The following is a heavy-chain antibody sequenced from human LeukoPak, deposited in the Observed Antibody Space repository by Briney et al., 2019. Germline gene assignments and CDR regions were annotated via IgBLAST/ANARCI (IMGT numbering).Heavy chain of an antibody. J-gene: IGHJ4*02. D-gene: IGHD5-24*01. CDR1: GDSISSYY. Sequence: PSETLSLTCTVSGDSISSYYWSWIRQPPGKGLEWIGYIYYSGITNSNPSLKSRVTISVDTSKNQFSLKLSSVTAADTAVYYCARTPREALQFEYWGQGTLVTVSS. CDR3: ARTPREALQFEY. CDR2: IYYSGIT. V-gene: IGHV4-59*08.